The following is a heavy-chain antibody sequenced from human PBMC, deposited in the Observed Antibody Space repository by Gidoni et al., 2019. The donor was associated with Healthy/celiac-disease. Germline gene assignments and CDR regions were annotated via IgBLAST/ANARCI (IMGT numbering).Heavy chain of an antibody. D-gene: IGHD1-20*01. CDR1: GFPFSSYA. CDR2: ISGSGGST. V-gene: IGHV3-23*01. J-gene: IGHJ4*02. Sequence: EVQLLESGGGLVQPGGSLRLSCAASGFPFSSYAMSWVRQAPGKGLEWVSAISGSGGSTYYADSVKGRFTISRDNSKNTLYLQMNSLRAEDTAVYYCAKDTLKGSFLTGPQDYWGQGTLVTVSS. CDR3: AKDTLKGSFLTGPQDY.